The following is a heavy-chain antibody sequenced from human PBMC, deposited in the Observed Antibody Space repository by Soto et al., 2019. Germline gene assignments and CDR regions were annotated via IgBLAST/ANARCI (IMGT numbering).Heavy chain of an antibody. J-gene: IGHJ6*03. D-gene: IGHD3-3*01. CDR3: ASLVYDFWSVYYPDYYYYYMDV. Sequence: ASVKVSCKASGYTFTSYYMHWVRQAPGQGLEWMGIINPSGGSTSYAQKFQGRVTMTRDTSTSTVYMELSSLRSEDTAVYYCASLVYDFWSVYYPDYYYYYMDVGGKGPTVTVPS. CDR2: INPSGGST. V-gene: IGHV1-46*03. CDR1: GYTFTSYY.